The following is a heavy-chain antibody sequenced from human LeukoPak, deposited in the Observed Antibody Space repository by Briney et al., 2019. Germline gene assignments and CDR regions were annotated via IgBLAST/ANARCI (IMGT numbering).Heavy chain of an antibody. J-gene: IGHJ3*02. CDR3: ARARDYGSGKANAFDI. V-gene: IGHV3-7*05. Sequence: GGSLRLSCAASGFTFITYWMSWVRQAPGKGLEWVANIKRDGSEKYYVDSVKGRFTISRDNAENSLYLQMNSLRAEDTAVYYCARARDYGSGKANAFDIWGQGTMVTVSS. D-gene: IGHD3-10*01. CDR1: GFTFITYW. CDR2: IKRDGSEK.